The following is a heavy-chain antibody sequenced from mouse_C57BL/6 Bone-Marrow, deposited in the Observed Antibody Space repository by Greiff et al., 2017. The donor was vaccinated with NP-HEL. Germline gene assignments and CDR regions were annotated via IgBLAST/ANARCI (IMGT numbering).Heavy chain of an antibody. CDR2: ISDGGSYT. J-gene: IGHJ2*01. Sequence: EVQVVESGGGLVKPGGSLKLSCAASGFTFSSYAMSWVRQTPEKRLEWVATISDGGSYTYYPDNVKGRFTISRDNAKNNLYLQMSHLKSEDTAMYYCARDDYDGEAGDYWGQGTTLTVSS. D-gene: IGHD2-4*01. CDR1: GFTFSSYA. V-gene: IGHV5-4*01. CDR3: ARDDYDGEAGDY.